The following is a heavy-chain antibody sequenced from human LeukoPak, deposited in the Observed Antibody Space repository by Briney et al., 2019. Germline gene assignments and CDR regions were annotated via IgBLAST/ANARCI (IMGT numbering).Heavy chain of an antibody. Sequence: GGSLRPSCAASGFTFSSYAMSWVRQAPGKGLEWVSAISGSGGSTYYADSVKGRFTISRDNSKNTLYLQMNSLRAEDTAVYYCAKDSTPDTFLFDYWGQGTLVTVSS. V-gene: IGHV3-23*01. CDR3: AKDSTPDTFLFDY. J-gene: IGHJ4*02. CDR2: ISGSGGST. CDR1: GFTFSSYA. D-gene: IGHD5-18*01.